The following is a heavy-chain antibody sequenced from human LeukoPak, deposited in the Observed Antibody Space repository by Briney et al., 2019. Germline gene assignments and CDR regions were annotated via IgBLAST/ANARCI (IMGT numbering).Heavy chain of an antibody. CDR3: ARGWENTPTGTLFDY. CDR1: GDSIGSGGYY. V-gene: IGHV4-31*03. J-gene: IGHJ4*02. CDR2: IYYSGSS. D-gene: IGHD5-18*01. Sequence: SETLSLTCTVSGDSIGSGGYYWSWIRQYPEKGLEWIGYIYYSGSSYFTPSLRRRLFISVDTSKNQFSLRLSSVTAADTAVYFCARGWENTPTGTLFDYWGQGILVTVSS.